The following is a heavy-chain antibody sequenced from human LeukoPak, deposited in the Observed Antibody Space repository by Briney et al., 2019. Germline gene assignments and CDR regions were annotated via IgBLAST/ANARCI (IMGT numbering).Heavy chain of an antibody. CDR2: INAGNGNT. CDR1: GYTFTSYA. J-gene: IGHJ4*02. V-gene: IGHV1-3*01. CDR3: ARDSGSGNNDY. D-gene: IGHD1-26*01. Sequence: GSVKVSCKASGYTFTSYAMHWVRQAPGQRLEWMGWINAGNGNTKYSQKFQGRVTITRDTSASTAYMELSSLRSEDTAVYYCARDSGSGNNDYWGQGTLVTVSS.